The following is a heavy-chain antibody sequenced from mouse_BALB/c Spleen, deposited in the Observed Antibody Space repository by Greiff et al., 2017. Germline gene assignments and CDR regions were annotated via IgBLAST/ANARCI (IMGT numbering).Heavy chain of an antibody. D-gene: IGHD3-1*01. CDR3: ARRGSSGYVY. CDR1: GFTFSSYA. Sequence: EVQVVESGGGLVQPGGSLKLSCAASGFTFSSYAMSWVRQTPEKRLEWVATISSGGSYTYYPDSVKGRFTISRDNAKNTLYLQMSSLRSEDTAMYYCARRGSSGYVYWGQGALVT. J-gene: IGHJ3*01. CDR2: ISSGGSYT. V-gene: IGHV5-9-3*01.